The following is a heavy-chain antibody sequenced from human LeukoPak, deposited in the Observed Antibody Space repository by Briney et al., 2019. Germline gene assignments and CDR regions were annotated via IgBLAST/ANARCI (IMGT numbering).Heavy chain of an antibody. CDR1: GGSISSYY. D-gene: IGHD4-17*01. CDR3: ARAGSTVTIIDY. J-gene: IGHJ4*02. Sequence: SETLSLTCTVSGGSISSYYWSWIRQPPGKGLEWIGYIYYSGSTNYNPSLKSRVTISVDTSKNQFSLKLSSVTAADTAVYYCARAGSTVTIIDYWGQGTLVTVSS. CDR2: IYYSGST. V-gene: IGHV4-59*01.